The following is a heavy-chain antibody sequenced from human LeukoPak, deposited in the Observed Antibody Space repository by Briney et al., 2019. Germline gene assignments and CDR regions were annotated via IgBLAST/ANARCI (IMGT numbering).Heavy chain of an antibody. CDR1: GYTFTGYY. D-gene: IGHD3-22*01. J-gene: IGHJ4*02. CDR2: INPNSGGT. CDR3: ARVPHPYDSPADY. Sequence: ASVKVSCKASGYTFTGYYMHWVRQAPGQGLEWVGWINPNSGGTNYAQKFQGRVTMTRDTSISTAYMELSRLRSDDTAVYYCARVPHPYDSPADYWGQGTLVTVSS. V-gene: IGHV1-2*02.